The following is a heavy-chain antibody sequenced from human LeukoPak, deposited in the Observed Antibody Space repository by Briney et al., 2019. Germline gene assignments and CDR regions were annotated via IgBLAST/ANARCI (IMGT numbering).Heavy chain of an antibody. V-gene: IGHV3-23*01. J-gene: IGHJ4*02. CDR2: ISDNGGDR. D-gene: IGHD1-1*01. Sequence: GGSLRLSCAASGFTFNNYAMSWVRQAPGKGLKWVSAISDNGGDRKYADSVKGRFTISRDNSRNTLFLQMNSLRVEDTAIYYCGRDWKLDYWGQGTLVTVSS. CDR1: GFTFNNYA. CDR3: GRDWKLDY.